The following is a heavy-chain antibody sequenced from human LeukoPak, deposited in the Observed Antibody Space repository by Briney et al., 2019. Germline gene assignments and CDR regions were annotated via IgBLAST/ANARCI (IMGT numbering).Heavy chain of an antibody. Sequence: SETLSLTCTVSGDSISSYYWSWFRLPQAQGLGLIGFVYYSGGTDSNSSLKSRVTISVDTSKNQFSLKLRSVTAADTAVYYCARHVTISGPYDASDIWGQRTMVTASP. CDR2: VYYSGGT. CDR3: ARHVTISGPYDASDI. V-gene: IGHV4-59*08. J-gene: IGHJ3*02. CDR1: GDSISSYY. D-gene: IGHD5-24*01.